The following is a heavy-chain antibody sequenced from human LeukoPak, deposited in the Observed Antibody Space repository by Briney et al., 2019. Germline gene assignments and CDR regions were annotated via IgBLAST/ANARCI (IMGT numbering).Heavy chain of an antibody. CDR1: GFTFSNHA. Sequence: GGSLRLSCVASGFTFSNHAMSWVRQAPGKGLEWVSGISGSGGSTYYADSVKGRFTISRDNSKNTLYLQMNSLRAEDTAVYYCANGDYYDSSGHLAGAFDIWGQGTMVTVSS. CDR3: ANGDYYDSSGHLAGAFDI. CDR2: ISGSGGST. V-gene: IGHV3-23*01. D-gene: IGHD3-22*01. J-gene: IGHJ3*02.